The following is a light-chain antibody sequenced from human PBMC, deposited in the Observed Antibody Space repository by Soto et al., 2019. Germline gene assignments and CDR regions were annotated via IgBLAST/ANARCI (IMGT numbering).Light chain of an antibody. Sequence: QLVLTQPTSASGTPGQRVTISCSGSSSNIGSNAVNRYQQLPGTAPKVLIYSNNQRPSGVPDRFSGSKSGTSASLAISGLQSEDEADYYCAAWDDSLNGAVFGGGTQLTVL. V-gene: IGLV1-44*01. CDR3: AAWDDSLNGAV. J-gene: IGLJ2*01. CDR2: SNN. CDR1: SSNIGSNA.